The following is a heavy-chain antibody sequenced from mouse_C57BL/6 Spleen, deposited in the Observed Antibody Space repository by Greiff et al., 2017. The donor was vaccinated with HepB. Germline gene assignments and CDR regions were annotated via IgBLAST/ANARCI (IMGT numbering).Heavy chain of an antibody. CDR2: IYPGDGDI. Sequence: QVQLQQSGPELVKPGASVKISCKASGYAFSSSWMNWVKQRPGKGLEWIGRIYPGDGDINYNGKFKGKATLTADKSSSTAYMQLSSLTSEDSAVYFCARKLGRDYYAMDYWGQGTSVTVSS. D-gene: IGHD4-1*01. J-gene: IGHJ4*01. V-gene: IGHV1-82*01. CDR3: ARKLGRDYYAMDY. CDR1: GYAFSSSW.